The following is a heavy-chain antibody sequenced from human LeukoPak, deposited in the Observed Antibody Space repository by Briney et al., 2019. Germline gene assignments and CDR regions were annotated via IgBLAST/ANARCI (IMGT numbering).Heavy chain of an antibody. CDR2: MSGSGGST. Sequence: GGSLRLFCAVSGFTFSRHAMSRVRQAPGRGLEWVSAMSGSGGSTYYADSVKGRFTISRDNSKNTLYLKMNSLRAEDTAVYYCAKDNILGVPAAPVDYWGQGTLVTVSS. D-gene: IGHD2-2*01. V-gene: IGHV3-23*01. CDR3: AKDNILGVPAAPVDY. CDR1: GFTFSRHA. J-gene: IGHJ4*02.